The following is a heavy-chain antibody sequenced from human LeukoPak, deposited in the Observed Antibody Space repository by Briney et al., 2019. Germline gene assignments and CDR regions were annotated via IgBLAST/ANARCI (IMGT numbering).Heavy chain of an antibody. CDR1: GYSISSGYY. CDR3: ARSSYYYGADAFDI. D-gene: IGHD3-10*01. J-gene: IGHJ3*02. CDR2: IYHSGST. V-gene: IGHV4-38-2*02. Sequence: SETLSLTCTVSGYSISSGYYWGWIRQPPGKGLEWIGSIYHSGSTYYNPSLKSRVTISLDTSKTQFSLKLSSVTAADTAVYYCARSSYYYGADAFDIWGQGTMVNIFS.